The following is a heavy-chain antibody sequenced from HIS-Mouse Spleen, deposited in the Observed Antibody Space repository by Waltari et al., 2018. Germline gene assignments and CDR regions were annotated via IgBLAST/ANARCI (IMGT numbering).Heavy chain of an antibody. D-gene: IGHD6-6*01. CDR1: GYPFTGYS. Sequence: QVQPVQSGAEVKQPGASVKVSCKASGYPFTGYSRHLLRQAPGHGLEWMGWINPNSGGTNYAQKFQGRVTMTRDTSISTAYMELSRLRSDDTAVYYCARALIAARPYYFDYWGQGTLVTVSS. J-gene: IGHJ4*02. V-gene: IGHV1-2*02. CDR2: INPNSGGT. CDR3: ARALIAARPYYFDY.